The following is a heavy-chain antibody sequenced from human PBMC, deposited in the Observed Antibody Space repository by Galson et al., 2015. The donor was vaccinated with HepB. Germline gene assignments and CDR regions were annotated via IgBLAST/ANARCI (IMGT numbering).Heavy chain of an antibody. V-gene: IGHV3-74*01. D-gene: IGHD1-26*01. CDR1: GFTFSSHW. J-gene: IGHJ4*02. Sequence: SLRLSCAASGFTFSSHWMHWVRQVPGKGLVWVSRITPDGSGADYADSVKGRFTISRDNVKDTLFLQMNSLGADDTAVYYYARGEKYSINPLDYWGQGTLVTVSS. CDR3: ARGEKYSINPLDY. CDR2: ITPDGSGA.